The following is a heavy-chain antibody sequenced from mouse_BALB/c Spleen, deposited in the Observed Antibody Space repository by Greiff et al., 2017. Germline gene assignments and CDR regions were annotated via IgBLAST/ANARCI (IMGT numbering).Heavy chain of an antibody. V-gene: IGHV5-6-3*01. CDR2: INSNGGST. D-gene: IGHD2-4*01. J-gene: IGHJ4*01. Sequence: EVHLVESGGDLVKPGGSLKLSCAASGFTFSSYGMSWVRQTPDKRLELVATINSNGGSTYYPDSVKGRFTISRDNAKNTLYLQMSSLKSEDTAMYYCAREDYDYGNYAMDYWGQGTSVTVSS. CDR3: AREDYDYGNYAMDY. CDR1: GFTFSSYG.